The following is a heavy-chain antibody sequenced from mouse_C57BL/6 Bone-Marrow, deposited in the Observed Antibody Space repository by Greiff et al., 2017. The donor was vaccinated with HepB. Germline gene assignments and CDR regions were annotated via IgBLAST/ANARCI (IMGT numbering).Heavy chain of an antibody. D-gene: IGHD2-4*01. Sequence: QVQLKQSGAELVRPGTSVKVSCKASGYAFTNYLIEWVKQRPGQGLEWIGVINPGSGGTNYNEKFKGKATLTADKSSSTAYMQLSSLTSEDSAVYFCARTFYDYNWYFDVWGTGTTVTVSS. J-gene: IGHJ1*03. CDR3: ARTFYDYNWYFDV. CDR2: INPGSGGT. V-gene: IGHV1-54*01. CDR1: GYAFTNYL.